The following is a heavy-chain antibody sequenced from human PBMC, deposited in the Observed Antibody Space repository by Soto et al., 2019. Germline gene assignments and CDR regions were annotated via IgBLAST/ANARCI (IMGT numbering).Heavy chain of an antibody. CDR1: GYTFTSPG. Sequence: APVKAFGKASGYTFTSPGISWVRQAPGQALEWMRWISAYNGNTNSAQKLRGRVTMTTDTSTSTAYMELSSLRSDDTAVYYCARARRKQELVLYYYGKDVWGQGSTVTV. V-gene: IGHV1-18*01. D-gene: IGHD6-13*01. CDR3: ARARRKQELVLYYYGKDV. J-gene: IGHJ6*02. CDR2: ISAYNGNT.